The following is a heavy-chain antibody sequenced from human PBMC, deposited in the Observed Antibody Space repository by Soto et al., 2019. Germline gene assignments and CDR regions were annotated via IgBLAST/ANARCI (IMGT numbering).Heavy chain of an antibody. Sequence: GGSLRLSCAASGFTFSFYGMHWVRQAPGKGLEWVAYICYDGRNINYVDSVKGRFTISRDNAKNSLYLQMNSLRAEDTAVYYCARDWDSSGYFWFDPWGQGTLVTVSS. CDR1: GFTFSFYG. V-gene: IGHV3-33*08. D-gene: IGHD3-22*01. J-gene: IGHJ5*02. CDR2: ICYDGRNI. CDR3: ARDWDSSGYFWFDP.